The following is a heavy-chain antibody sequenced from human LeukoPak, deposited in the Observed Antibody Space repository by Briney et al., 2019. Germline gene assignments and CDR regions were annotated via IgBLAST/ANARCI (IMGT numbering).Heavy chain of an antibody. Sequence: SETLSLTCTVSGGSISSGGYYWSWIRQHPGKGLEWIGYIYYSGSTFYNPSLKSRVTISVDTSKNQFSLKLSSVTAADTAVYYCARDAPLIGTSGRNVDFDYWGQGTLVTVSS. V-gene: IGHV4-31*03. CDR1: GGSISSGGYY. CDR2: IYYSGST. J-gene: IGHJ4*02. CDR3: ARDAPLIGTSGRNVDFDY. D-gene: IGHD3-10*01.